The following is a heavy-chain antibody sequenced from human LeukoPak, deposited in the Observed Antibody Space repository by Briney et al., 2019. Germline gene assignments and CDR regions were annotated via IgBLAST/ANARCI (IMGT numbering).Heavy chain of an antibody. J-gene: IGHJ4*02. D-gene: IGHD3-22*01. V-gene: IGHV1-2*02. Sequence: ASVKVSCKASGYTFTGYYTHWVRQAPGQVLEWMGWINPNSGGTNYAQKFQGRVTMTRDTSISTAYMELSRLRSDDTAVYYCARDPKELYYYDSSGYGLFDYWGQGTLVTVSS. CDR3: ARDPKELYYYDSSGYGLFDY. CDR1: GYTFTGYY. CDR2: INPNSGGT.